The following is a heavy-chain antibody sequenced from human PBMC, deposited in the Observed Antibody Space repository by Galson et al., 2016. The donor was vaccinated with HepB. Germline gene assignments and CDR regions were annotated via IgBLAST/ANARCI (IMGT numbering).Heavy chain of an antibody. J-gene: IGHJ3*01. D-gene: IGHD3-3*01. V-gene: IGHV3-7*01. CDR2: IKRDGSER. CDR1: GFTFSCCW. CDR3: VRGLEWSYPSDGFDH. Sequence: SLRLSCAASGFTFSCCWMSWVRQAPGKGLQWVARIKRDGSERDYVDSVKGRFTISRDNAKNLLLLQMNSLRVEDTAIYYCVRGLEWSYPSDGFDHWGQGTMVTVSS.